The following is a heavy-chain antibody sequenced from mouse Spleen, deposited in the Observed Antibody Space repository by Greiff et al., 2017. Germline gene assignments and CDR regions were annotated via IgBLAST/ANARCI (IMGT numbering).Heavy chain of an antibody. CDR2: IDPSDSET. Sequence: VQLKQPGAELVRPGSSVKLSCKASGYTFTSYWMHWVKQRPIQGLEWIGNIDPSDSETHYNQKFKDKATLTVDKSSSTAYMQLSSLTSEDSAVYYCARDDGYFSWFAYWGQGTLVTVSA. D-gene: IGHD2-3*01. CDR1: GYTFTSYW. CDR3: ARDDGYFSWFAY. J-gene: IGHJ3*01. V-gene: IGHV1-52*01.